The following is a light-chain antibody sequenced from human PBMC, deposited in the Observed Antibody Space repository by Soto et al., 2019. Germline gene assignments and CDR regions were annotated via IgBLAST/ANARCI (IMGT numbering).Light chain of an antibody. J-gene: IGLJ3*02. Sequence: QSALTQPPSASGSPGQSVTLSCTGTSSDVGGYNYVSWYQQHPGKAPKLMMYEVSERPSGVSDRFSGSKSGNTASLTVSGLQADDEADYYCSSYAGSNNLVFGGGTKLPVL. CDR1: SSDVGGYNY. CDR2: EVS. V-gene: IGLV2-8*01. CDR3: SSYAGSNNLV.